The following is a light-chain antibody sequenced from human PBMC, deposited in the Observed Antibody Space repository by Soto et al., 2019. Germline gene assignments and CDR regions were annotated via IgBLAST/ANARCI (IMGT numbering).Light chain of an antibody. V-gene: IGKV1-5*01. Sequence: DLQMTQSPSTLSASVGDRVTITCRASQSVNGWLAWYQQKPGKAPKLLIYAASNLESGVPSSFSGSGSWSEFTLTISSLQPDDSATYYCQHYNSNPWTFGQGTKVEVK. CDR1: QSVNGW. J-gene: IGKJ1*01. CDR3: QHYNSNPWT. CDR2: AAS.